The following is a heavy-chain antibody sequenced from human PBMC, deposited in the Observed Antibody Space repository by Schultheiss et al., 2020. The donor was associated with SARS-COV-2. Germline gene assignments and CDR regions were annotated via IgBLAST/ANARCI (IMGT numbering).Heavy chain of an antibody. CDR1: GYSFTRYW. CDR2: IYPGDSDT. V-gene: IGHV5-51*01. Sequence: GGSLRLSCKGSGYSFTRYWIGWVRQMPGKGLEWMGIIYPGDSDTRYSPSFQGHVTISADKSISTAYLQWSSLKASDTAMYYCARDYGGNSCGYWGQGTLVTVSS. CDR3: ARDYGGNSCGY. J-gene: IGHJ4*02. D-gene: IGHD4-23*01.